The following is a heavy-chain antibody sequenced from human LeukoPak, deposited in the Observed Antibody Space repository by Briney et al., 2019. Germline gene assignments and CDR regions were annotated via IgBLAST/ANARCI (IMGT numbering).Heavy chain of an antibody. V-gene: IGHV4-30-4*01. CDR2: IYYSGST. Sequence: SETLSLTCTVSGGSISSGDYYWSWIRQPPGKGLEWIGYIYYSGSTYYNPSLKSRVTISVDTSKNQFSLKLSSVTAADTVVYYCARGVRYYDYVWGSYRFSYFDYWGQGTLVTVSS. J-gene: IGHJ4*02. CDR1: GGSISSGDYY. CDR3: ARGVRYYDYVWGSYRFSYFDY. D-gene: IGHD3-16*02.